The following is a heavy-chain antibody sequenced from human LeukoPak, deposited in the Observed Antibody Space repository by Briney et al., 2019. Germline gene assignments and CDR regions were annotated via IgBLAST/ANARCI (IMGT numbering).Heavy chain of an antibody. CDR1: GFTFSSYS. D-gene: IGHD1-26*01. V-gene: IGHV3-21*01. J-gene: IGHJ4*02. Sequence: GVSLRLSCAASGFTFSSYSMNWVRQAPGKGLEWVSSISSTTNHRDYADSVKGRSTISRDNAKNSLYLQITGLRAEDTAVYYCARGDVGATLFDHWGQGTLVTVSS. CDR3: ARGDVGATLFDH. CDR2: ISSTTNHR.